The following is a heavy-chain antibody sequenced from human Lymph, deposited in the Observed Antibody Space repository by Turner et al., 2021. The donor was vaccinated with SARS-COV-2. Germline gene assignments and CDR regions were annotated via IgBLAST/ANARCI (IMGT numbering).Heavy chain of an antibody. J-gene: IGHJ6*02. D-gene: IGHD3-10*01. CDR1: VCTISSYA. CDR2: LIHILRIA. CDR3: ARVVGGFGELGYYYYYGMDV. V-gene: IGHV1-69*10. Sequence: QVQLVQSGAEVKKPGSSVQVSCKASVCTISSYAISWVQQAPGHGRAGMGGLIHILRIAPCARKFQGRVTLTADKSASTAYMELSSLRSEDTAVFYCARVVGGFGELGYYYYYGMDVWGQGTTVTVSS.